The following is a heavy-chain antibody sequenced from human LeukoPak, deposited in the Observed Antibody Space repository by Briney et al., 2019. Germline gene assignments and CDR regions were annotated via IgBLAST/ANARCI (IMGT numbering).Heavy chain of an antibody. CDR2: IYTSGST. Sequence: PSETLSLTCTVSGGSISSYYWSWIRQPAGKGLEWIGRIYTSGSTNYNPSLKSRVTMSVDTSKNQFSLNLTSVTAADTAVYYCARFTPQGYGWGGYNRFDPWGQGTLVTVSS. CDR1: GGSISSYY. D-gene: IGHD5-24*01. V-gene: IGHV4-4*07. CDR3: ARFTPQGYGWGGYNRFDP. J-gene: IGHJ5*02.